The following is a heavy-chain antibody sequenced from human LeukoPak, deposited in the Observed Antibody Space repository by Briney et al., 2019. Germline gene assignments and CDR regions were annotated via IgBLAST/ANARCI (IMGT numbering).Heavy chain of an antibody. V-gene: IGHV4-4*02. Sequence: SETLSLTCAVSGGSISSSNWWSWVRQPPGKGLEWIGEIYHSGSTNYNPSLKSLVTISVDKSKNQFSLKLSSVTAADTAVYYCARVSPTQLAFDYWGQGTLVTVSS. CDR3: ARVSPTQLAFDY. CDR2: IYHSGST. J-gene: IGHJ4*02. CDR1: GGSISSSNW. D-gene: IGHD2-2*01.